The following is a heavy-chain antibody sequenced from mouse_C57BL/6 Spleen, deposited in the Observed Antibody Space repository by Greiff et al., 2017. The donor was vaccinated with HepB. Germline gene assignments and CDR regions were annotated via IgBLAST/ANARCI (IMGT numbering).Heavy chain of an antibody. J-gene: IGHJ2*01. CDR1: GFTFSSYA. D-gene: IGHD4-1*01. Sequence: EVQVVESGGGLVKPGGSLKLSCAASGFTFSSYAMSWVRQTPEKRLEWVATISDGGSYTYYPDNVKGRFTISRDNAKNNLYLQMSHLKSEDTAMYYCARGKLGDYWGQGTTLTVSS. CDR3: ARGKLGDY. CDR2: ISDGGSYT. V-gene: IGHV5-4*01.